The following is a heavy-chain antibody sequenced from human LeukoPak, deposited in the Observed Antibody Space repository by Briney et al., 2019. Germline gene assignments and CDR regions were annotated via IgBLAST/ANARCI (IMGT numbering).Heavy chain of an antibody. D-gene: IGHD2-2*01. Sequence: SETLSLTCTASGGSISSYFWSWIRQPPGKGLEWIGYIYYSGSTNYNPSLKSRVTISVDTSKTQFSLTLSSVTDADTAVYYCGRQYCSSTNCYYFDYWGQGTLVTVSS. V-gene: IGHV4-59*01. CDR2: IYYSGST. CDR1: GGSISSYF. J-gene: IGHJ4*02. CDR3: GRQYCSSTNCYYFDY.